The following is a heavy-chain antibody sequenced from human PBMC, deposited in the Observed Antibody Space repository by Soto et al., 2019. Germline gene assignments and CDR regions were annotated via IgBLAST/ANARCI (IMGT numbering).Heavy chain of an antibody. CDR1: GVSISSYS. V-gene: IGHV4-59*01. Sequence: SETLSLTCTVSGVSISSYSWNWIRQPPGKGLEWIGYIYYSGSTNYNPSLKSRVTISVDTSQNQFSLKLTSVTGADTAVYYCARTSGVPYYYNGLDVWGQGTTVTVS. CDR2: IYYSGST. CDR3: ARTSGVPYYYNGLDV. D-gene: IGHD3-10*01. J-gene: IGHJ6*02.